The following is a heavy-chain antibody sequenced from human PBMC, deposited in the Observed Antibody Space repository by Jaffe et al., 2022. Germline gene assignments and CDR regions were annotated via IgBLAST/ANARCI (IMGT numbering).Heavy chain of an antibody. D-gene: IGHD4-17*01. V-gene: IGHV4-39*01. J-gene: IGHJ4*02. Sequence: QLQLQESGPGLVKPSETLSLTCTVSGGSISGSSYYWGWIRQPPGKGLEWIGIIYYSGSTYYNPSLKSRVTISVDTSKNQFSLKLSSVTAADTAVYYCARHEGTYGDYVGLFDYWGQGTLVTVSS. CDR1: GGSISGSSYY. CDR2: IYYSGST. CDR3: ARHEGTYGDYVGLFDY.